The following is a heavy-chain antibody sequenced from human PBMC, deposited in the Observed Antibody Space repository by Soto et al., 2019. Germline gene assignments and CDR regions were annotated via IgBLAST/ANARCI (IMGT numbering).Heavy chain of an antibody. CDR2: TIPMLGMS. V-gene: IGHV1-69*02. CDR1: GDTFNFYT. CDR3: ATSFGSGSQAFDF. D-gene: IGHD3-10*01. J-gene: IGHJ4*02. Sequence: QVQLVQSGAELKKPGSSVRVSCKASGDTFNFYTINWVRQAPGLGLEWMGRTIPMLGMSNYALKFQGRLSITADKSTSTAYMDRRSLKPEDTAMYYCATSFGSGSQAFDFWGQGALVTVS.